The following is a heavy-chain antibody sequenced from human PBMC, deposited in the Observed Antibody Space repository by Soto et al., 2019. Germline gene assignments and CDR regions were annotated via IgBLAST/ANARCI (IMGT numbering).Heavy chain of an antibody. Sequence: EEHLLQSGGGLVQPGGSLRLSSAASGFTFSDYAMSWVRQAPGKGLEWVSGLGGSNSDTHYAASVEGRFTVSRDNSKSTLFLQMNSLRVEDTAVYYCAKDKVDHNSVWDPFDIWGQGTLVTVSS. CDR1: GFTFSDYA. V-gene: IGHV3-23*01. D-gene: IGHD2-15*01. CDR3: AKDKVDHNSVWDPFDI. CDR2: LGGSNSDT. J-gene: IGHJ3*02.